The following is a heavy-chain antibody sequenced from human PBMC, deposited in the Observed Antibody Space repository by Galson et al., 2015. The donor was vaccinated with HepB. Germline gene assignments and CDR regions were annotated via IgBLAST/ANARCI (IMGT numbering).Heavy chain of an antibody. J-gene: IGHJ5*02. V-gene: IGHV7-4-1*02. D-gene: IGHD3-10*01. CDR3: ARTPYYGSGNYYNSWFNP. CDR1: GYVFTDYD. CDR2: ININTGNP. Sequence: SVKVSCKASGYVFTDYDINWVRQAPGQGLEWVGWININTGNPTYAQGFTGRFVFSLDTSVSTAYLQISSLKADDTAVYYCARTPYYGSGNYYNSWFNPWGQGTLVTVSS.